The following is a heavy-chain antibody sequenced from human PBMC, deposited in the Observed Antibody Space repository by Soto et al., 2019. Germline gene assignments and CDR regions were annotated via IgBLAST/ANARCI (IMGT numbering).Heavy chain of an antibody. CDR3: AKSPRRGYEPPWDY. D-gene: IGHD5-12*01. CDR2: ISGSGYNT. V-gene: IGHV3-23*01. CDR1: GFTFNTDA. J-gene: IGHJ4*02. Sequence: PVRSLRLSCAASGFTFNTDAMNWVRQAPGKGLEWVSGISGSGYNTYYADSVKGRFTISRDNSKNTLYLQMNSLRAEDTAVYYCAKSPRRGYEPPWDYWGQGTQVTVSS.